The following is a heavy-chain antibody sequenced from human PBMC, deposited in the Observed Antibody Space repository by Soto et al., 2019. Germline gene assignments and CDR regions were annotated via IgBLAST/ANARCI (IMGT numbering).Heavy chain of an antibody. V-gene: IGHV4-30-4*01. J-gene: IGHJ4*02. D-gene: IGHD3-22*01. CDR3: AREPKQNYDSSPWDGGFDS. CDR1: GDSISSPHYY. CDR2: IYYTGNN. Sequence: SETLSLTCTVSGDSISSPHYYWTWIRHPPGKGLEWVGYIYYTGNNFYNPALKSRVAMSVDPSPNQFSLKLASVTDADTAVYFCAREPKQNYDSSPWDGGFDSWGPGTLVTVSS.